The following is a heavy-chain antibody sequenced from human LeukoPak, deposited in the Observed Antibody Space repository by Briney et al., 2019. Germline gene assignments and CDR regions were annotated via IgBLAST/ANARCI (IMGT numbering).Heavy chain of an antibody. Sequence: ASVKVSCKASGYTFTGYYMHWVRQAPGQGLEWMGRINPNSGGTNYAQKFQGRVTMTRDTSISTAYMELSRLRSDDTAVYYCARDGEIRYFDWAQPYNDYWGQGTLVTVSS. CDR1: GYTFTGYY. D-gene: IGHD3-9*01. CDR2: INPNSGGT. V-gene: IGHV1-2*06. J-gene: IGHJ4*02. CDR3: ARDGEIRYFDWAQPYNDY.